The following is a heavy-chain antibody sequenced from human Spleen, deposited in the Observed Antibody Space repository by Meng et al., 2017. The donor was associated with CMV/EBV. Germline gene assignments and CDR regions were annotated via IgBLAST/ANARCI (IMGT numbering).Heavy chain of an antibody. J-gene: IGHJ6*02. CDR2: INWNGGST. CDR3: ARDRGAGSYYNGYYYGVDV. Sequence: GGSLRLSCAASGFRFDDHGMSWVRQAPGKGLEWVSGINWNGGSTGYADSVQGRFTISRDSAKNSLYLQMNSLRAEDTALYYCARDRGAGSYYNGYYYGVDVWGQGTTVTVSS. CDR1: GFRFDDHG. V-gene: IGHV3-20*04. D-gene: IGHD3-10*01.